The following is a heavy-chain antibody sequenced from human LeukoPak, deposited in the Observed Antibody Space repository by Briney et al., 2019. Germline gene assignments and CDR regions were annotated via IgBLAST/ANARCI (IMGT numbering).Heavy chain of an antibody. CDR3: ARRGYDSSGYYHNY. CDR1: GGSISSSSYY. Sequence: SETLSLTCTVSGGSISSSSYYWGWIRQPPGKGLEWIGSIYYSGSTYYNPSLKSRVTTSVDTSKNQFSLKLSSVTAADTAVYYCARRGYDSSGYYHNYWGQGTLVTVSS. J-gene: IGHJ4*02. D-gene: IGHD3-22*01. CDR2: IYYSGST. V-gene: IGHV4-39*01.